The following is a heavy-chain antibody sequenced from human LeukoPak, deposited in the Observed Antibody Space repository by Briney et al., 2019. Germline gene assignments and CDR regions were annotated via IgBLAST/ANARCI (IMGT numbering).Heavy chain of an antibody. D-gene: IGHD2-21*02. V-gene: IGHV1-18*01. Sequence: ASVKVSCTASGYTFTSYGISWVRQAPGQGLEWMGWISAYNGNTNYAQKLRGRVTMTTDTSTSTAYMELRSLRSDDTAVYYCARTYCGGDCYSENYYYYYGMDVWGQGTTVTVSS. CDR2: ISAYNGNT. CDR3: ARTYCGGDCYSENYYYYYGMDV. CDR1: GYTFTSYG. J-gene: IGHJ6*02.